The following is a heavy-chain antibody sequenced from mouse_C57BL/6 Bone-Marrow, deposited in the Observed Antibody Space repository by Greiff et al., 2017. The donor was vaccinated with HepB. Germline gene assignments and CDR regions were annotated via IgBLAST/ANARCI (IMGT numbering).Heavy chain of an antibody. V-gene: IGHV6-6*01. CDR2: IRNKANNHAT. CDR1: GFTFSDAW. D-gene: IGHD4-1*01. J-gene: IGHJ2*01. Sequence: EVQVVESGGGLVQPGGSMKLSCAASGFTFSDAWMDWVRQSPGKGLELVAEIRNKANNHATNYAESVKGRFTISRDDPKSSVFLQMNSLRAEDTGIYYCTRNWDFDYWGQGTTLTVSS. CDR3: TRNWDFDY.